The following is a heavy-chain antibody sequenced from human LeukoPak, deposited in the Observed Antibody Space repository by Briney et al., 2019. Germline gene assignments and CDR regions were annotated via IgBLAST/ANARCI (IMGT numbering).Heavy chain of an antibody. J-gene: IGHJ4*02. D-gene: IGHD3-9*01. CDR3: ARFGLRYFDWLPFDY. CDR1: GFTFSDYY. Sequence: GGSLRLSCAASGFTFSDYYMCWIRQAPGKGLEWVSYISSSSSYTNYADSVKGRFTISRDNAKNSLYLQMNSLRAEDTAVYYCARFGLRYFDWLPFDYWGQGTLVTVSS. V-gene: IGHV3-11*06. CDR2: ISSSSSYT.